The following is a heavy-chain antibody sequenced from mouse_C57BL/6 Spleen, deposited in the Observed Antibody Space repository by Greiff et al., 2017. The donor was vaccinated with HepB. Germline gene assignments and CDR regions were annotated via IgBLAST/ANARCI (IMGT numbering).Heavy chain of an antibody. Sequence: EVMLVESGGGLVKPGGSLKLSCAASGFTFSDYGMHWVRQAPEKGLEWVAYISSGSSTIYYADTVKGRFTISRDNAKNTLFLQMTSLRSEDTAMYYCARSLGGYSAWFAYWGQGTLVTVSA. V-gene: IGHV5-17*01. J-gene: IGHJ3*01. CDR3: ARSLGGYSAWFAY. D-gene: IGHD2-3*01. CDR2: ISSGSSTI. CDR1: GFTFSDYG.